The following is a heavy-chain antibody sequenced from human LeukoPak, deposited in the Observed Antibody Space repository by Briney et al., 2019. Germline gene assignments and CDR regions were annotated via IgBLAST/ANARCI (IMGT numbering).Heavy chain of an antibody. CDR1: GFTFNNYA. D-gene: IGHD2-2*03. CDR3: AQVDIAIVPGAVAEFFQN. J-gene: IGHJ1*01. Sequence: GGSLRLSCAASGFTFNNYAMSWVRQAPGKGLEWVSTLTGSGGRTDYADSVKGRFTITRDNSKNTLYVQMNSLRAEDTAVYFCAQVDIAIVPGAVAEFFQNWGQGTLVIVS. V-gene: IGHV3-23*01. CDR2: LTGSGGRT.